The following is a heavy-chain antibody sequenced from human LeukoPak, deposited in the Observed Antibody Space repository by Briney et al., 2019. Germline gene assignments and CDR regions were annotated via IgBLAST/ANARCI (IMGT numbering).Heavy chain of an antibody. CDR3: AKLVRSGGYYEILPDY. CDR2: ISGSGGST. Sequence: PGGSLRLSCAASGFTFSSYAMSWVRQAPGKGLEWVSAISGSGGSTYYADSVKGRFTISRDNSKNTLYLQMNSLRAEDTAVYYCAKLVRSGGYYEILPDYWGQGTLVTVSS. V-gene: IGHV3-23*01. J-gene: IGHJ4*02. D-gene: IGHD3-9*01. CDR1: GFTFSSYA.